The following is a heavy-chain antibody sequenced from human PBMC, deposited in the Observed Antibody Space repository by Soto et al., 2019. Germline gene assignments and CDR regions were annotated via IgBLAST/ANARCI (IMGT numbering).Heavy chain of an antibody. D-gene: IGHD3-22*01. CDR1: GFTFRNYG. J-gene: IGHJ3*01. CDR3: ARDQLYYNDISGRPLNVFDV. Sequence: AGGSLRLSCAASGFTFRNYGMNWVRQAPGKGLEWVSYIGIGSSTKYYADSVKGRFTISRDNAKNSLYLQMNSLRAEDTAVYYCARDQLYYNDISGRPLNVFDVCGQGTMVTVSS. CDR2: IGIGSSTK. V-gene: IGHV3-48*01.